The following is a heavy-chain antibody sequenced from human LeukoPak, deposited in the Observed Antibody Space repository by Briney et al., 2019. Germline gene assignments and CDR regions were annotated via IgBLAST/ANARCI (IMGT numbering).Heavy chain of an antibody. V-gene: IGHV3-21*01. D-gene: IGHD6-19*01. Sequence: GGSLRISCAASGFTFSSYSMNWVRQAPGKGLEWVSSISSSSSYIYYADSVKGRFTISRDNAKNSLYLQMNSLRAEDTAVYYCARDQLAVAGSDYWGQGTLVTVSS. CDR3: ARDQLAVAGSDY. CDR1: GFTFSSYS. CDR2: ISSSSSYI. J-gene: IGHJ4*02.